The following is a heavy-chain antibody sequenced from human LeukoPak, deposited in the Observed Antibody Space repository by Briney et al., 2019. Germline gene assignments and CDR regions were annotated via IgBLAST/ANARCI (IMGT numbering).Heavy chain of an antibody. CDR2: IWYDGSNK. V-gene: IGHV3-30*02. Sequence: PGGSLRLSCAASGFTFSSYGMHWVRQAPGKGLEWVAVIWYDGSNKYYADSVKGRFTISRDNSKNTLYLQVNSLRAEDTAVYYCAKDRGSGYLDYWGQGTLVTVSS. J-gene: IGHJ4*02. D-gene: IGHD6-19*01. CDR3: AKDRGSGYLDY. CDR1: GFTFSSYG.